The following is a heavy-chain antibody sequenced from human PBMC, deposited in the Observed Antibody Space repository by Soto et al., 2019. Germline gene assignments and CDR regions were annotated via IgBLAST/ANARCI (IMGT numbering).Heavy chain of an antibody. Sequence: QVQLVESGGGVVQPGRSLRLSCAASGFTFSGLGMHWVRQAPSKGLEWVAVIRSDGSNIYYADAVKGRFTISRDNSKDTLSLQMNSLSADDTAVYYCARDGVGHTTFFGYFDYWGQGTLVTVSS. D-gene: IGHD1-26*01. CDR2: IRSDGSNI. J-gene: IGHJ4*02. V-gene: IGHV3-33*01. CDR1: GFTFSGLG. CDR3: ARDGVGHTTFFGYFDY.